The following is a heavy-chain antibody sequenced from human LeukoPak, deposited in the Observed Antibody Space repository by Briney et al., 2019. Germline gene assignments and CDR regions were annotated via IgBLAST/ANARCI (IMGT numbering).Heavy chain of an antibody. Sequence: PSGTLSLTCAVSGGSISSSTNWWSWVRQPPGKGPEWIGEIYHSGGTNYNPSLKSRITISVDKSQNQFSLKVNSLTAADTAVYYCATNGYYCMDVWGKGTTVTVSS. D-gene: IGHD2-8*01. CDR1: GGSISSSTNW. CDR3: ATNGYYCMDV. CDR2: IYHSGGT. V-gene: IGHV4-4*02. J-gene: IGHJ6*03.